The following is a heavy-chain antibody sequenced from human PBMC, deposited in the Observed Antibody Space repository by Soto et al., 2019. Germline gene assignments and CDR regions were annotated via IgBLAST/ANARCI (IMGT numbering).Heavy chain of an antibody. Sequence: GSLRLSCAASGFTFSSYAVSWVRQAPGKGLEWVSAISGSGGSTYYADSVKGRFTISRDNSKNTLYVQMNSLRVGDTAVYYCAKDAGSVCSGGSCYFQALDSWGQGTLVTVSS. J-gene: IGHJ4*02. CDR1: GFTFSSYA. CDR3: AKDAGSVCSGGSCYFQALDS. D-gene: IGHD2-15*01. CDR2: ISGSGGST. V-gene: IGHV3-23*01.